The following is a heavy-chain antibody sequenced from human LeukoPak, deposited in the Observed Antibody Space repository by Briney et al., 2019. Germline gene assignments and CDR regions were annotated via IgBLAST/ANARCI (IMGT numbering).Heavy chain of an antibody. D-gene: IGHD6-13*01. CDR1: GGSISSYY. J-gene: IGHJ4*02. V-gene: IGHV4-59*01. Sequence: SETLSLTRTVSGGSISSYYWSWIRQPPGKGLEWVGYIYYSGSTNYNPSLKSRVTISVDTSKNQFSLKLSSVTAADTAVYYCARGPAGAAAGGNFDYWGQGTLVTVSS. CDR3: ARGPAGAAAGGNFDY. CDR2: IYYSGST.